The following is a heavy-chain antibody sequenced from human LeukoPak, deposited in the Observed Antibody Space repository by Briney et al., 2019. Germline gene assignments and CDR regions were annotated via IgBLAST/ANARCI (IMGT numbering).Heavy chain of an antibody. J-gene: IGHJ1*01. CDR2: IYYSGST. Sequence: SETLSLTCTVSGGSIGSSSYYWGWIRQPPGKGLEWIGSIYYSGSTYYNPSLKSRVTISVDTSKNQFSLKLSSVTAADTAVYYCAGGPCSSTSCYVDWGQGTLVTVSS. CDR3: AGGPCSSTSCYVD. CDR1: GGSIGSSSYY. V-gene: IGHV4-39*01. D-gene: IGHD2-2*01.